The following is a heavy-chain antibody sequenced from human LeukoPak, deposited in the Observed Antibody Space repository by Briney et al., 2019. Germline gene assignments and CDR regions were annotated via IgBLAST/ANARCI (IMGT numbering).Heavy chain of an antibody. Sequence: GASVKVSCKASGGTFSRYAISWVRQAPGQGLEWMGGIIPIFGTANYAQKFQGRVTITADESTSTAYMELSSLRSEDTAVYYCAREGQAVAGTGFYYYYGMDVWGQGTTVTVSS. D-gene: IGHD6-19*01. CDR1: GGTFSRYA. CDR3: AREGQAVAGTGFYYYYGMDV. CDR2: IIPIFGTA. J-gene: IGHJ6*02. V-gene: IGHV1-69*13.